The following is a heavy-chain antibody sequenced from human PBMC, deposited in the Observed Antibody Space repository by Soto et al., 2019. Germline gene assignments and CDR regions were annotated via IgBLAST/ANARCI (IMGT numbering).Heavy chain of an antibody. Sequence: EVQLVQSGAEVKKPGESLKSSCKGSGYSFTNYWIGWVGKMPGKGLEWMGIIYPSDSDTTYSPSLQGQVTMSADKSISTAYLQWSSLKASDTAMYYCARGVETKPYFDYWGQGTLVTVSS. CDR2: IYPSDSDT. CDR1: GYSFTNYW. CDR3: ARGVETKPYFDY. V-gene: IGHV5-51*01. J-gene: IGHJ4*02.